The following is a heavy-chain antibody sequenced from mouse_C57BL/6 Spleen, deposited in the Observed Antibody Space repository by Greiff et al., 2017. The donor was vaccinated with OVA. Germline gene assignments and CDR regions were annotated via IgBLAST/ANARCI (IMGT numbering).Heavy chain of an antibody. V-gene: IGHV1-72*01. D-gene: IGHD2-1*01. CDR3: ARFLIYYGNYGAMDY. CDR1: GYTFTSYW. J-gene: IGHJ4*01. CDR2: IDPNSGGT. Sequence: QVQLQQSGAELVKPGASVKLSCKASGYTFTSYWMHWVKQRPGRGPEWIGRIDPNSGGTKYNEKFKSKATLTVDKPSSTAYMQLSSLTSEDSAVYYCARFLIYYGNYGAMDYWGQGTSVTVSS.